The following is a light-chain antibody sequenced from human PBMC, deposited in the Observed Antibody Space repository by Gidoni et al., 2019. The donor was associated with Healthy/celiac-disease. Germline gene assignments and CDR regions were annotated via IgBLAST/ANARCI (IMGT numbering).Light chain of an antibody. V-gene: IGKV3-11*01. CDR1: QSVSSY. J-gene: IGKJ4*01. Sequence: EIVLTQSPATRSFSPGERATLSCRASQSVSSYLTWYQQKPGQAPRLLIYAASNRATGIPARFSGSGSGTDFTLTISSLEPEDFAVYYCQQRSNWPGLTFGGGTKVEIK. CDR2: AAS. CDR3: QQRSNWPGLT.